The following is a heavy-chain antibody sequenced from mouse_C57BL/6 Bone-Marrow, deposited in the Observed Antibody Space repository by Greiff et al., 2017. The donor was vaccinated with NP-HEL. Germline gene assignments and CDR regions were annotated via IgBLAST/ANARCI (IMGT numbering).Heavy chain of an antibody. J-gene: IGHJ3*01. D-gene: IGHD2-4*01. CDR3: ASPYDYDVAWFAY. CDR1: GFTFSSYG. CDR2: ISSGGSYT. V-gene: IGHV5-6*01. Sequence: EVKLVESGGDLVKPGGSLKLSCAASGFTFSSYGMSWVRQTPDKRLEWVATISSGGSYTYYPDSVKGRVTISRDNAKNTLYLQMSSLTSEDTAMYYCASPYDYDVAWFAYWGQGTRVTVSA.